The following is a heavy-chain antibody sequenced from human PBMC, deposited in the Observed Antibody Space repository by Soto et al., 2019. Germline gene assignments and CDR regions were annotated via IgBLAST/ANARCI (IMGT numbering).Heavy chain of an antibody. D-gene: IGHD3-22*01. Sequence: PSETLSLTCAVSGDSISSYYCMWIRQPPGKGLESIGYLYYGRSANYNPSLKSRVTLSVDTSTNQCSLTLSSMTAADTAVYYCARRLYYDSSGFEGGGMDVWGQGTTVTVSS. CDR2: LYYGRSA. J-gene: IGHJ6*02. CDR3: ARRLYYDSSGFEGGGMDV. V-gene: IGHV4-59*01. CDR1: GDSISSYY.